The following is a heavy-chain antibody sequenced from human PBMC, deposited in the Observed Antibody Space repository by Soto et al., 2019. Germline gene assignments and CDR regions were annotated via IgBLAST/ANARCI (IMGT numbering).Heavy chain of an antibody. Sequence: SEPLSLSCTVYEGYFSGYYGSWIRQHPGKGLEWIGEINHSGSTNYNPSLKSRVTISVDTSKNQFSLKLSSVTAADTAVYYCARGSVATRQSYYYYYGMDVWGQGTMVTVSS. CDR2: INHSGST. CDR1: EGYFSGYY. J-gene: IGHJ6*02. D-gene: IGHD5-12*01. V-gene: IGHV4-34*01. CDR3: ARGSVATRQSYYYYYGMDV.